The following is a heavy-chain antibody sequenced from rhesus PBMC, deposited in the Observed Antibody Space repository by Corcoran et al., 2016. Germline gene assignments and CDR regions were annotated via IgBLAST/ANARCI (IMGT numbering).Heavy chain of an antibody. V-gene: IGHV4-80*01. D-gene: IGHD5-30*01. CDR3: ARIGFNGYGALAF. J-gene: IGHJ4*01. Sequence: QIQLQESGRGLVRPWETLSLTCNVPGALLNTTRWSWIRQSPGKGLEWIGEIDGKIERTNYNPSLNGRVTISRDASKSQFFLTLTSLTAADTAVYWCARIGFNGYGALAFWGQGVLVTVSS. CDR1: GALLNTT. CDR2: IDGKIERT.